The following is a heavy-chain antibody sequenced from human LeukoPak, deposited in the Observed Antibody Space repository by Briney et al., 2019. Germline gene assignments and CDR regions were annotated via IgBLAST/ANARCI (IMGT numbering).Heavy chain of an antibody. CDR2: IYYSGST. J-gene: IGHJ3*02. CDR1: GGSISSGDYY. CDR3: ARVQLGMDAFDI. D-gene: IGHD7-27*01. Sequence: SETLSLTCTVSGGSISSGDYYWSWIRQPPGKGLVWIGYIYYSGSTYYNPSLKSRVTISVDTSKNQFSLKLSSVTAADTAVYYCARVQLGMDAFDIWGQGTMVTVSS. V-gene: IGHV4-30-4*08.